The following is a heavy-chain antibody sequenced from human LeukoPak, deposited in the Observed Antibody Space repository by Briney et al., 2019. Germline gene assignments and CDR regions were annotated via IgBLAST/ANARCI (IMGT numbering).Heavy chain of an antibody. Sequence: SETLSLTCTVSGGSITSYYWSWIRQPPGKGLEWIGYIYYSGSTNYNPSLKSRVTISVDTSKNQFSLKLSSVTAADTGVYYCARVSTGGFKSAGFDYWGQGTLVTVSS. D-gene: IGHD2-8*02. J-gene: IGHJ4*02. CDR2: IYYSGST. CDR1: GGSITSYY. V-gene: IGHV4-59*01. CDR3: ARVSTGGFKSAGFDY.